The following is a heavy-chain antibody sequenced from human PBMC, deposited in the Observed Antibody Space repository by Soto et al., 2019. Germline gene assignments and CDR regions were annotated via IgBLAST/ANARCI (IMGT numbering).Heavy chain of an antibody. D-gene: IGHD6-6*01. CDR1: GFTFSSYA. V-gene: IGHV3-23*01. CDR2: ISGSGGST. Sequence: GGSLRLSCAASGFTFSSYAMSWVRQAPGKGLEWVSAISGSGGSTYYADSVKGRFTISRDNSKNTLYLQMNSLRAEDTAVYYCAKAQTLGYSSSSIYYFDYWGQGTLVTVSS. J-gene: IGHJ4*02. CDR3: AKAQTLGYSSSSIYYFDY.